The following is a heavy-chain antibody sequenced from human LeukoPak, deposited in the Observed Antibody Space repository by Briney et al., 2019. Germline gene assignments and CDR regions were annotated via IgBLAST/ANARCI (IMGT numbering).Heavy chain of an antibody. Sequence: PGGSLRLSCAASGFTFSSYAMSWVRQAPGKGLEWVSAITGSGGSTYYADSVKGRFTISRDNSKNTLYLQMNSLRAEDTAVYYCAKSDSSGWFFDYWGQGTLVPVSS. D-gene: IGHD6-19*01. CDR1: GFTFSSYA. CDR3: AKSDSSGWFFDY. J-gene: IGHJ4*02. V-gene: IGHV3-23*01. CDR2: ITGSGGST.